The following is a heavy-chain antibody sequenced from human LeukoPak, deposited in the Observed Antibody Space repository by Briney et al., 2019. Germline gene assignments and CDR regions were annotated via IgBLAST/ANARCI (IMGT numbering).Heavy chain of an antibody. CDR2: INPNSGGT. Sequence: ASVEVSCKASGYTFTGYYMHWVRQAPGQGLEWMGWINPNSGGTNYAQKFQGRVTMTRDTSISTAYMELSRLRSDDTAVYYCARDLVSGLPQFQHWGQGTLVTVSS. J-gene: IGHJ1*01. D-gene: IGHD3-9*01. V-gene: IGHV1-2*02. CDR3: ARDLVSGLPQFQH. CDR1: GYTFTGYY.